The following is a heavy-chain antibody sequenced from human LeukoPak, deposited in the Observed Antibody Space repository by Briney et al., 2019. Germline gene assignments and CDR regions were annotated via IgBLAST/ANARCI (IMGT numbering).Heavy chain of an antibody. CDR1: GGSISSSNW. V-gene: IGHV4-4*02. D-gene: IGHD5-18*01. Sequence: SGTLSLTCAVSGGSISSSNWWSWVRQPPGKGLEWIGEIYHSGSTNYNPSLKSRVTISVDKSKNQFSLKLSSVTAADTAVYYCARSDTAMANYFDYWGQGTLVTVSS. J-gene: IGHJ4*02. CDR3: ARSDTAMANYFDY. CDR2: IYHSGST.